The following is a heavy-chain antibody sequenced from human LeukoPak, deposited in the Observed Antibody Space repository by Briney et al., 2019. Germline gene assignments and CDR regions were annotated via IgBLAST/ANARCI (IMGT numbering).Heavy chain of an antibody. Sequence: PSETLSLTCTVSGGSISSYYWSWIRQPPGKGLEWVGYIYYSGSTNYNPSLKSRVTISVDTSKNQFSLKLSSVTAADTAVYYCARGNYFYDAFDIWGQGTMATVSS. J-gene: IGHJ3*02. D-gene: IGHD3-10*01. CDR2: IYYSGST. CDR3: ARGNYFYDAFDI. V-gene: IGHV4-59*01. CDR1: GGSISSYY.